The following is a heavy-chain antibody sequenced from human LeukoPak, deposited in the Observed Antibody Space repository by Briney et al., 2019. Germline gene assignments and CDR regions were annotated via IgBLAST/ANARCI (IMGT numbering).Heavy chain of an antibody. CDR3: TTGPQPAPVVPAAIRSVPLSYQQNFDY. CDR1: GFTFSNAW. J-gene: IGHJ4*02. D-gene: IGHD2-2*01. Sequence: GGSLRLSCAASGFTFSNAWMSWVRQAPGKGLEWVGRIKSKTDGGTTDYAAPVKGRFTISRDDSKNTLYLQMNSLKTEDTAVYYCTTGPQPAPVVPAAIRSVPLSYQQNFDYWGQGTLVTVSS. V-gene: IGHV3-15*01. CDR2: IKSKTDGGTT.